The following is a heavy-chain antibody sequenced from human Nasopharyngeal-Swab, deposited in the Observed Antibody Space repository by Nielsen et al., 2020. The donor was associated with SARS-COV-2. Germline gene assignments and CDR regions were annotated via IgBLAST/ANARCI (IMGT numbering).Heavy chain of an antibody. J-gene: IGHJ6*02. CDR1: GFTFRYDY. Sequence: GESLKISCAASGFTFRYDYIPSLRHPAGYGLYRGTYMSGSGRSTDCADSVKGRFTISRDNANNLLYLQMNSLRGEDTAVYYCAREKGYQVLLDYYYHGLDVWGHGTAVTVSS. V-gene: IGHV3-11*01. CDR3: AREKGYQVLLDYYYHGLDV. CDR2: MSGSGRST. D-gene: IGHD3-10*01.